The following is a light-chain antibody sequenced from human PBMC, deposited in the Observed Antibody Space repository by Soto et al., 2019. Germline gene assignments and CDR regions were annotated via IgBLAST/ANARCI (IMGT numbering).Light chain of an antibody. Sequence: EIVLTQSPGTLSLSPGERATISCRASQSVSSSYLSWYQQKPGQAPRLLIYGSSSRATGIPDRFGGSGSGKDFILTISRLEPEDFAVYYCQKYGSSPYTFGQGTKLEIK. CDR1: QSVSSSY. CDR2: GSS. J-gene: IGKJ2*01. V-gene: IGKV3-20*01. CDR3: QKYGSSPYT.